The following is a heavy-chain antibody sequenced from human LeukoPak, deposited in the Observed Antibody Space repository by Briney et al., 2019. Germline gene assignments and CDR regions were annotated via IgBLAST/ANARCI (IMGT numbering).Heavy chain of an antibody. CDR2: IIPIFGTA. Sequence: GASVKVSCKASGYTFTSYAMNWVRQAPGQGLEWMGGIIPIFGTANYAQKFQGRVTITTDESTSTAYMELSSLRSEDTAVYYCARADPGTHPINWGQGTLVTVSS. CDR1: GYTFTSYA. J-gene: IGHJ4*02. CDR3: ARADPGTHPIN. V-gene: IGHV1-69*05.